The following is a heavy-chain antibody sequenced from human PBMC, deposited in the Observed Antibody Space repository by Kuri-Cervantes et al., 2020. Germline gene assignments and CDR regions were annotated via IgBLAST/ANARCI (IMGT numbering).Heavy chain of an antibody. J-gene: IGHJ6*02. V-gene: IGHV1-3*01. CDR1: GYIFNTYA. CDR3: VKSGRAEAGGGNYFYYGMDV. D-gene: IGHD6-19*01. CDR2: INAGNSNT. Sequence: ASVKVSCKASGYIFNTYAMHWVRQAPGQRLECMGWINAGNSNTKYSQKFQGRVIMTGNTSIRTAYMDLSSLRSEDTAVYYCVKSGRAEAGGGNYFYYGMDVWGQGTTVTVSS.